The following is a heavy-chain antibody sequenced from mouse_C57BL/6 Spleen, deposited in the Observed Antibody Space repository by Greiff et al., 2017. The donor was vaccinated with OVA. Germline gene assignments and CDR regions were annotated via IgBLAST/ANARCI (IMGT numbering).Heavy chain of an antibody. V-gene: IGHV2-2*01. CDR3: AREGGSPFAY. CDR1: GFSLTSYG. J-gene: IGHJ3*01. D-gene: IGHD1-1*02. CDR2: IWSGGSP. Sequence: QVQLQQSGPGLVQPSQSLSITCTVSGFSLTSYGVHWVRQSPGKGLEWLGVIWSGGSPDYTADFISKLSISKDKSKSQVFFKMNRLEADDTAIYYCAREGGSPFAYGGKGTLVTVSA.